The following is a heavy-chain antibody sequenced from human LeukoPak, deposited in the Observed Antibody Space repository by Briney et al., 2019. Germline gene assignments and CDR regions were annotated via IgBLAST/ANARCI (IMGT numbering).Heavy chain of an antibody. Sequence: GESLKISCKGSGYSFTNYWIGWVRQMPGKGLEWMGWINAYNGDTHYAQNLQGRLTMTTDTSTSTAFMELRSLRPDDTAVYYCARWGLVAPGTYYYYYMDVWGRGTTVTVSS. CDR1: GYSFTNYW. V-gene: IGHV1-18*04. CDR2: INAYNGDT. CDR3: ARWGLVAPGTYYYYYMDV. J-gene: IGHJ6*03. D-gene: IGHD2-2*01.